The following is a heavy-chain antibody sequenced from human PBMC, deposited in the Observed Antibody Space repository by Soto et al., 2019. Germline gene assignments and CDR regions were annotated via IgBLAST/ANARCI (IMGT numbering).Heavy chain of an antibody. D-gene: IGHD1-1*01. CDR1: GFSFGIYG. J-gene: IGHJ5*02. V-gene: IGHV3-33*01. CDR3: ARDHRMGSTAWFDL. Sequence: QAGGSLRLSCAASGFSFGIYGMHWVRHTPGKGLQWVAVIWYDGSQRYYADSVKGRFTISRDNTKNTVDLQMNSLRVEDTAVYYCARDHRMGSTAWFDLWGQGTLVTV. CDR2: IWYDGSQR.